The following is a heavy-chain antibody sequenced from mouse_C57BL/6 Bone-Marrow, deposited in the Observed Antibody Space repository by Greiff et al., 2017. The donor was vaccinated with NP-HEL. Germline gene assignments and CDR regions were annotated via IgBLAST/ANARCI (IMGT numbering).Heavy chain of an antibody. V-gene: IGHV1-67*01. D-gene: IGHD1-1*01. CDR3: ARSPLYAVLY. Sequence: VQLQQSGPELVRPGVSVKISCKGSGYTFTDYAMHWVKQSHAKSLEWIGVISTYYGDASYNQKFKDKATMTVDTSSSTAYMDLRRLTSEDSAVLCCARSPLYAVLYGGEGTALTVSS. J-gene: IGHJ2*01. CDR1: GYTFTDYA. CDR2: ISTYYGDA.